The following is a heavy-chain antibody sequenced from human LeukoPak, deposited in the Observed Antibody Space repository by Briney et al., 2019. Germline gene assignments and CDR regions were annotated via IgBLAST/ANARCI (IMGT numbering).Heavy chain of an antibody. CDR3: ARGGSYLALNY. CDR2: INPSSGGT. CDR1: GYTFTGYY. Sequence: GATVKVSCKASGYTFTGYYMHWVRQAPGQGLEWMGWINPSSGGTNYAQKFQDRVTMTRNTSISTAYMELSSLRSEDTAVYYCARGGSYLALNYWGQGTLVTVSS. D-gene: IGHD1-26*01. V-gene: IGHV1-2*02. J-gene: IGHJ4*02.